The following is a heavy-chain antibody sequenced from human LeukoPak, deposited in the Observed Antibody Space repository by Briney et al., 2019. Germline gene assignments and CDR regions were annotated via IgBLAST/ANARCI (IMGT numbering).Heavy chain of an antibody. CDR2: IYYSGST. V-gene: IGHV4-31*03. CDR3: ARVCRGGSCNYFDY. D-gene: IGHD2-15*01. CDR1: GGSISCGGYS. Sequence: SQTVSLTCTVSGGSISCGGYSWSWIRQHSGKGLEWIGYIYYSGSTYYNPSLKSRVTISVDTSKNQFSLKLSSVTAADTAVYYCARVCRGGSCNYFDYWGQGTLGTVSS. J-gene: IGHJ4*02.